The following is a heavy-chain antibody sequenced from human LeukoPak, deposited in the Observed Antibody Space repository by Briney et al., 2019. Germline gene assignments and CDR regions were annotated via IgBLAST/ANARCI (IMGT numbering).Heavy chain of an antibody. V-gene: IGHV3-74*01. CDR3: ARDGNNPISYYYYYYMDV. CDR1: GFTFSSYW. D-gene: IGHD1-14*01. CDR2: INSDGSST. Sequence: GGSLRLSCAASGFTFSSYWMHWVRQAPGKGLVWVSRINSDGSSTSYADSVKGRFTISRDNAKNTLYLQMNSLRAEDTAVYYCARDGNNPISYYYYYYMDVWGKGTTVTVSS. J-gene: IGHJ6*03.